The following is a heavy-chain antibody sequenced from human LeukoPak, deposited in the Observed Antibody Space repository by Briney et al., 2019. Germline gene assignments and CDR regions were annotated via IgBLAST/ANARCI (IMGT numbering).Heavy chain of an antibody. J-gene: IGHJ5*02. CDR3: ARAGDYDFWSGYYNWFDP. CDR1: GFTFSSYG. Sequence: GRSLRLSCAASGFTFSSYGMHWVRQAPGKGLEWVAVIWYDGSNKYYADSVKGRFTISRDNAKNTLYLQMNSLRAEDTAVYYCARAGDYDFWSGYYNWFDPWGQGTLVTVSS. V-gene: IGHV3-33*01. D-gene: IGHD3-3*01. CDR2: IWYDGSNK.